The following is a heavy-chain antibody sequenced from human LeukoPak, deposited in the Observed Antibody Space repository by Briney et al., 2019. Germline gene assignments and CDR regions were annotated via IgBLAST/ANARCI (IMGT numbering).Heavy chain of an antibody. D-gene: IGHD4-23*01. CDR2: IIPIFGTA. J-gene: IGHJ6*03. Sequence: ASVKVSCKASGGTFISYAISWVRQAPGQGLEWMGGIIPIFGTANYAQKFQGRVTITADKSTSTAYMELSSLRSEDTAVYYCASVTTVVTLPFYYYYYMDVWGKGTTVTVSS. V-gene: IGHV1-69*06. CDR1: GGTFISYA. CDR3: ASVTTVVTLPFYYYYYMDV.